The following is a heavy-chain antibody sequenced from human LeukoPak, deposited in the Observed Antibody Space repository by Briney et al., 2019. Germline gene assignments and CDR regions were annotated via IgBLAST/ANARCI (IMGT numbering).Heavy chain of an antibody. J-gene: IGHJ4*02. CDR2: ISYDGSNK. CDR3: AENSVVTGTSPPGY. CDR1: GFTFISYG. V-gene: IGHV3-30*18. Sequence: GGSLRLSCAASGFTFISYGMHWVRQAPGKGMEWVAVISYDGSNKYYADSVKGRFTISRDNSKNTLYLQMNSLRAEDTAVYYCAENSVVTGTSPPGYWGQGTLVTVSS. D-gene: IGHD2-21*02.